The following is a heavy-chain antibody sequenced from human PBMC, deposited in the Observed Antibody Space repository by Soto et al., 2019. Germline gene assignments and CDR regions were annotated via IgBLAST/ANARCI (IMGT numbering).Heavy chain of an antibody. V-gene: IGHV1-69*13. Sequence: SVKVSCKASGGTFSSYAISWVRQAPGQGLEWMGGIIPIFGTANYAQKFQGRVTITADESTSTAYMELSSLRSEDTAVYYCAPDYSNYDWFDPWGQGTLVTVSS. CDR1: GGTFSSYA. J-gene: IGHJ5*02. D-gene: IGHD4-4*01. CDR3: APDYSNYDWFDP. CDR2: IIPIFGTA.